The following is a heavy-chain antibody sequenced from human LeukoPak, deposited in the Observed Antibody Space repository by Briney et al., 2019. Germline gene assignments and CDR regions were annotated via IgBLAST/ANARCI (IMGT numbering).Heavy chain of an antibody. V-gene: IGHV3-23*01. CDR3: ASDSGSNWFGY. D-gene: IGHD6-13*01. CDR2: ISGSGGST. J-gene: IGHJ5*01. Sequence: GGSLRLSCAASGFTFSSYAMSWVRQAPGKGLEWVSAISGSGGSTYYADSVKGRFTISRDNSKNTLYLQMNSLRAEDTAVYYCASDSGSNWFGYWGPGTLVTVSS. CDR1: GFTFSSYA.